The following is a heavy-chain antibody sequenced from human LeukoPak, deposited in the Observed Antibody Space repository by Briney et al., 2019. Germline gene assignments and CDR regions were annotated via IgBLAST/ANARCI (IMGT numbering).Heavy chain of an antibody. V-gene: IGHV1-2*02. J-gene: IGHJ6*02. CDR1: GYTFNDYY. D-gene: IGHD6-13*01. CDR2: INTNSGGT. CDR3: ARETAAAGTYYYYGMDV. Sequence: ASVTVSYKPSGYTFNDYYLQWVRQAPGQGLEWMGWINTNSGGTNYAQKFQGRVTMTSATSISTAYMELSRLRSDDTAVYYCARETAAAGTYYYYGMDVWGQGTTVTVSS.